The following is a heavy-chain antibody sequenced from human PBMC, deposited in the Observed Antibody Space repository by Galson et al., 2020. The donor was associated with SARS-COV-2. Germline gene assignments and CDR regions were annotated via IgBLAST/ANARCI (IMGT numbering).Heavy chain of an antibody. CDR2: ISSSSSYI. CDR3: ARDGGRRWLPPRFDY. Sequence: NSGGSLRLSCAASGFTFSSYSMNWVRQAPGKGLEWVSSISSSSSYIYYADSVKGRFTISRDNAKNSLYLQMNSLRAEDTAVYYCARDGGRRWLPPRFDYWGQGTLVTVSS. J-gene: IGHJ4*02. CDR1: GFTFSSYS. V-gene: IGHV3-21*01. D-gene: IGHD5-12*01.